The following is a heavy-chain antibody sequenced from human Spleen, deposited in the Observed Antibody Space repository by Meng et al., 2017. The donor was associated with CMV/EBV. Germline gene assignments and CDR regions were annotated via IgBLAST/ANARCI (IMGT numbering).Heavy chain of an antibody. J-gene: IGHJ6*02. CDR2: INSDGSST. CDR3: ARVQYCGADCTSFYYYYGMDV. D-gene: IGHD2-21*01. Sequence: GGSLRLSCAASGFTFIDYSMNWVRQAPGQGLVWVSRINSDGSSTSYADSVKGRFTFSRDNAKNTLYLQMNSLRAEDTAVYYCARVQYCGADCTSFYYYYGMDVWGQGTTVTVSS. V-gene: IGHV3-74*01. CDR1: GFTFIDYS.